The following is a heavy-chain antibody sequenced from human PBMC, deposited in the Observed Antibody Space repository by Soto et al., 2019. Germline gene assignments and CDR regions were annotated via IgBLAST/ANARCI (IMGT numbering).Heavy chain of an antibody. J-gene: IGHJ5*01. CDR3: APHYPDSSGYCEP. CDR1: GYIFTGNY. V-gene: IGHV1-2*02. CDR2: INPNNGAT. D-gene: IGHD3-22*01. Sequence: ASVKVSCKASGYIFTGNYMHRVRQAPGQGLEYMGWINPNNGATNYAQNFQGRVTMTWDTSISTAYMEVRRLRSDDTAVYYCAPHYPDSSGYCEPLGQGTLVTVST.